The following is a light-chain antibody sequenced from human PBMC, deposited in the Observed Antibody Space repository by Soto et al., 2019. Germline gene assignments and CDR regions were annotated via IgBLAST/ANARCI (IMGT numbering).Light chain of an antibody. V-gene: IGLV2-14*01. CDR2: DVS. CDR1: SSDVGGYNY. Sequence: QSVLPQPASVSGSPGQSIAISCIGSSSDVGGYNYVSWHQQHPGKAPKVVIYDVSNRPSGVSDRFSGSKSGNTASLTISGLQAEDEADYYCSSYTSSSTYVFGTGTKVTVL. CDR3: SSYTSSSTYV. J-gene: IGLJ1*01.